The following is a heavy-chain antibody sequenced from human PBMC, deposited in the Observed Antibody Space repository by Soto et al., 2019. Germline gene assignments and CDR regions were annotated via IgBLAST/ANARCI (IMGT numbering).Heavy chain of an antibody. CDR2: ISAYNGNT. CDR3: ARDSDYYDSSGYYGTNKEFDY. V-gene: IGHV1-18*01. J-gene: IGHJ4*02. Sequence: ASVKVSCKASGYTFTSYGISWVRQAPGQGLGWMGWISAYNGNTNYAQKLQGRVTMTTDTSTSTAYMELRSLRSDDTAVYYCARDSDYYDSSGYYGTNKEFDYWGQGTLVTVSS. CDR1: GYTFTSYG. D-gene: IGHD3-22*01.